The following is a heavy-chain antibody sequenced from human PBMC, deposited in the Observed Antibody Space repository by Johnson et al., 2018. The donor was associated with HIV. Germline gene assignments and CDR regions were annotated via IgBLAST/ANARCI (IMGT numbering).Heavy chain of an antibody. CDR1: GFTFSSYA. J-gene: IGHJ3*02. CDR3: AREWLRSRGGAFDI. Sequence: VQLVESGGGVVQPGRSLRLSCAASGFTFSSYAMHWVRQAPGKGLEWVAVISYDGSNKYYADSVKSRFTISRDNSKNTLYLQMNSLRAEDTAVYYCAREWLRSRGGAFDIWGQGTMVTVSS. D-gene: IGHD5-12*01. CDR2: ISYDGSNK. V-gene: IGHV3-30-3*01.